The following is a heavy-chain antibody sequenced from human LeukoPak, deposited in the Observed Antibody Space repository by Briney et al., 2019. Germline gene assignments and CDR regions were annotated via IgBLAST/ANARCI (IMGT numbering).Heavy chain of an antibody. CDR2: ISGSGGST. D-gene: IGHD5-12*01. V-gene: IGHV3-23*01. Sequence: GGSLRLSCAASGFTFSSYSMNWVRQAPGKGLEWVSAISGSGGSTYYADSVKGRFTISRDNSKNTLYLQMNSLRAEDTAVYYCAKNGGGYENDYWGQGTLVTVSS. CDR3: AKNGGGYENDY. J-gene: IGHJ4*02. CDR1: GFTFSSYS.